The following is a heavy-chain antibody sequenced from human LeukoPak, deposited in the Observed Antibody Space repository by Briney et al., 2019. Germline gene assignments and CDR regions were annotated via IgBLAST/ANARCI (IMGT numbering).Heavy chain of an antibody. CDR3: ARLRRNSDSGGYYYYYDY. J-gene: IGHJ4*02. D-gene: IGHD3-22*01. CDR1: GLTFSSDS. Sequence: GGSLRLSCAASGLTFSSDSFNRVRQAPGKGLEWVSSVNTVSSYIYYADSVKGRFTISRDNAKNSLYLQMNSLRVEDTAVYYCARLRRNSDSGGYYYYYDYWGPGTLVTVSS. CDR2: VNTVSSYI. V-gene: IGHV3-21*01.